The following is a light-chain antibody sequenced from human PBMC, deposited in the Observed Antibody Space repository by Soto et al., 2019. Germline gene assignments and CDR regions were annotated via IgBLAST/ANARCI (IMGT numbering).Light chain of an antibody. Sequence: DIVMTQSPDSLAVSLGERTTINRKSSQSVLYSSDNKNYLEWYQQKPGQPPKLLIYWASTRESGVPDRFSGSGSGTDFTLTISSLQAEDVAVHYCQQYYSTPWTFGQGTKVEIK. J-gene: IGKJ1*01. V-gene: IGKV4-1*01. CDR2: WAS. CDR3: QQYYSTPWT. CDR1: QSVLYSSDNKNY.